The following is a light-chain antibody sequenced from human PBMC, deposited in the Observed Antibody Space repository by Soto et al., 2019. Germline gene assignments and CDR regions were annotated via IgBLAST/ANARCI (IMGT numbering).Light chain of an antibody. Sequence: QSALAQPRSVSGSPGQSVTISCTGTDTDVGGYTFVSWYQQHAGKAPRVLIFDVSQRAPGVPDRFSGSKSGNTASLTISGLQAEDEADTSSSTLVVFGTGTKLTVL. CDR1: DTDVGGYTF. J-gene: IGLJ1*01. CDR3: STLVV. V-gene: IGLV2-11*01. CDR2: DVS.